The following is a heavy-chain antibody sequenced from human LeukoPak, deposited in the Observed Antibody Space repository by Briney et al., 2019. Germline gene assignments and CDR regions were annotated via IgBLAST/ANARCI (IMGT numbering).Heavy chain of an antibody. V-gene: IGHV3-21*01. CDR2: VSGSNNNR. CDR1: GFIFSSYT. Sequence: GGTLRLSCAASGFIFSSYTMNWVRQAPGKGLEWISSVSGSNNNRHYADSLKGRFIISRDNTKNSLFLQMNRLGVEDTAVYYCARDSFGDYAMDFWGQGTLIIVSS. CDR3: ARDSFGDYAMDF. J-gene: IGHJ4*02. D-gene: IGHD2-2*01.